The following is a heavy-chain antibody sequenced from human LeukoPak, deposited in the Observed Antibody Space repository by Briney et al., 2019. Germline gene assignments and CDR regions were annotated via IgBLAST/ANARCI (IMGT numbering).Heavy chain of an antibody. CDR1: GFTFSNAW. Sequence: GGSLRLSCAASGFTFSNAWMSWVRQAPGKGLEWVGRTTSKTDGGTTDYIAPVKGRFTISRDDSKNTLYLQMNSLKAEDTSVYYCTTDLRYFDRTGFAFDIWGQGTMVTVSS. CDR3: TTDLRYFDRTGFAFDI. J-gene: IGHJ3*02. CDR2: TTSKTDGGTT. D-gene: IGHD3-9*01. V-gene: IGHV3-15*01.